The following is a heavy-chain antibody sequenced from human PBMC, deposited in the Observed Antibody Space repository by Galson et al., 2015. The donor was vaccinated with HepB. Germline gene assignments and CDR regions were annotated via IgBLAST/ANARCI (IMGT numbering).Heavy chain of an antibody. V-gene: IGHV1-24*01. D-gene: IGHD3-10*01. Sequence: SVKVSCKASGYTFTGYYMHWVRQAPGKGLEWMGGFDPEDGETIYAQKFQGRVTMTEDTSTDTAYMELSSLRSEDTAVYYCATLLLWFGELLSSNSAAFDIWGQGTMVTVSS. CDR1: GYTFTGYY. J-gene: IGHJ3*02. CDR2: FDPEDGET. CDR3: ATLLLWFGELLSSNSAAFDI.